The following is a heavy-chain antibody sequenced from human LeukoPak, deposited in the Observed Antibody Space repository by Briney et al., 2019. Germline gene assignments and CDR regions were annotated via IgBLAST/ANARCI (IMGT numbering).Heavy chain of an antibody. Sequence: SETLSLTCTVSGGSISSGGYYWSWLRQPPGKGLEWIGYIYHSGSTYYNPSLKSRVTISVDRSKNQFSLKLSSVTAADTAVYYCARDLSGSTSGYWGQGTLVTVSS. CDR2: IYHSGST. V-gene: IGHV4-30-2*01. CDR1: GGSISSGGYY. CDR3: ARDLSGSTSGY. D-gene: IGHD2-2*01. J-gene: IGHJ4*02.